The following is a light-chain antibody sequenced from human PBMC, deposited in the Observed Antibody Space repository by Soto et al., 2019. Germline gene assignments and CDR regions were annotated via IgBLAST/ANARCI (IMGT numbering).Light chain of an antibody. CDR3: QQYCSSPYT. CDR2: GAS. CDR1: QSVSSSY. J-gene: IGKJ2*01. Sequence: EIVLTQSPGTLSLSPGERATLSCRASQSVSSSYLACYQQKPGQAPRLLIYGASSRATGIPDRFSGSGSGTAFTLTISRLEPEDFAVYYCQQYCSSPYTFGLGTKLEIK. V-gene: IGKV3-20*01.